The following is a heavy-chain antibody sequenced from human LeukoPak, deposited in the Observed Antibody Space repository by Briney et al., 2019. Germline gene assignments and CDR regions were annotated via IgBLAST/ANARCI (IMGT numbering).Heavy chain of an antibody. CDR2: IYTNGGA. V-gene: IGHV4-61*02. CDR3: AREPPGY. CDR1: GGSVTSGNYY. Sequence: KPSQTLSLTCTVSGGSVTSGNYYWNWIRQPAGKGLEWIGRIYTNGGASYNPSLKSRVTISIDASKNQFSLKLSSVTAADTAVYYCAREPPGYWGQGTLVTVSS. J-gene: IGHJ4*02.